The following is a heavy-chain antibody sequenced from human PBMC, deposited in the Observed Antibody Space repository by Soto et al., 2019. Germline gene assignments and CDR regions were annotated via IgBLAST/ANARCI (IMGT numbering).Heavy chain of an antibody. CDR2: ISGGGVYT. V-gene: IGHV3-23*01. CDR1: GFTFSTYA. D-gene: IGHD3-3*01. Sequence: HPGGSLRLSCAASGFTFSTYAMSWVRQAPGKGLEWVSAISGGGVYTYYVDSVKGRSTISRDNSKNTLYLQMNTLRAEDTAVYYCAKGSHYDFWSVHPTYGLDVWGQGTTVTVSS. CDR3: AKGSHYDFWSVHPTYGLDV. J-gene: IGHJ6*02.